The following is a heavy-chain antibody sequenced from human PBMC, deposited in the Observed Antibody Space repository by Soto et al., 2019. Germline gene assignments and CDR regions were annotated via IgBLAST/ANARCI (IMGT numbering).Heavy chain of an antibody. CDR2: INHSGST. V-gene: IGHV4-34*01. J-gene: IGHJ6*02. D-gene: IGHD6-13*01. Sequence: SETLSLTCAVYGGTFSGYYWTWIRQPPGKGLEWIGEINHSGSTNYNPSLKSRVTISVDTSKNQFSLKLSSVTAADTAVYYCARGHFSSWSYYYYYYGMDVWGQGTTVTVSS. CDR1: GGTFSGYY. CDR3: ARGHFSSWSYYYYYYGMDV.